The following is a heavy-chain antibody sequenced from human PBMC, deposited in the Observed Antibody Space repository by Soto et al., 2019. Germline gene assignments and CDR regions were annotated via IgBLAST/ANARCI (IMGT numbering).Heavy chain of an antibody. V-gene: IGHV3-23*01. CDR1: GFIFTNYA. CDR2: IGGRGNSA. Sequence: GGSLRLSCAASGFIFTNYAMKWVRQAPGKGLEWVSVIGGRGNSAYYADSVQGRFTISRDNSKNTLSLQMSSLTADDTAIYYCVREGRGSFDFWGRGTMVTVSS. D-gene: IGHD5-12*01. J-gene: IGHJ3*01. CDR3: VREGRGSFDF.